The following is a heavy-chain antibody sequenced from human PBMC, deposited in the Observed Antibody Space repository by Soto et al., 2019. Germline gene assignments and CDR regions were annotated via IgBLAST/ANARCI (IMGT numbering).Heavy chain of an antibody. Sequence: QLQLQESGSGLVRPSQTLSLTCAVSGGSISSGGYSWNWIRQPPGKGLEWIGDIYHSGSTLYNPSLKSRVTISVDKSKNQFSLKLSSVTAADTAVYYCARDQREVNWFDPWGQGTLVTVSS. CDR3: ARDQREVNWFDP. CDR1: GGSISSGGYS. CDR2: IYHSGST. J-gene: IGHJ5*02. V-gene: IGHV4-30-2*01.